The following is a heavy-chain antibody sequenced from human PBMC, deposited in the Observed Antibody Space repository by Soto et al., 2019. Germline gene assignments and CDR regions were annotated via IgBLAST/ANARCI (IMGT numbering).Heavy chain of an antibody. D-gene: IGHD3-16*01. V-gene: IGHV3-33*01. J-gene: IGHJ5*02. CDR3: ARDKGVTCRDT. Sequence: GGSLRLSCAASGLPFSASGMHWVRQAPGKGLEWVAMIWSDGSKEYYADSVKGRFTITRDNSKNMIFLQMDSLRAEDTAVYYCARDKGVTCRDTWGQGNMVTVS. CDR1: GLPFSASG. CDR2: IWSDGSKE.